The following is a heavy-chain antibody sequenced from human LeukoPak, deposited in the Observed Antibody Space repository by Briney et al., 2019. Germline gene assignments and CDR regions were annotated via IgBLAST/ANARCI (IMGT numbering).Heavy chain of an antibody. J-gene: IGHJ4*02. CDR3: AKDDAWLQFGE. V-gene: IGHV3-21*04. CDR1: GFTFSTYN. CDR2: ITSGSSYT. Sequence: MTGGSLRLSCAASGFTFSTYNMNWVRQAPGKGLEWVSSITSGSSYTFYADSVKGRFTISRDNSKNMLYLELISLTAEDTAVYYCAKDDAWLQFGEWSQGTLVTVSS. D-gene: IGHD3-10*01.